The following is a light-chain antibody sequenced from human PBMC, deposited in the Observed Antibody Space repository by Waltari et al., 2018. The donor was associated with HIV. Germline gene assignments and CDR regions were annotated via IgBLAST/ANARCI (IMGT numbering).Light chain of an antibody. V-gene: IGLV2-14*03. CDR1: SSDVGGYNY. J-gene: IGLJ3*02. Sequence: QSALTQPASVSGSPGQSITISCTGTSSDVGGYNYVSWYQQHPGKAPKLMIYDASNRPSGVSNRFSGSKSGNTASLTISGLQAEDEADYYCSSYTSSSGVFGGGTKLTVL. CDR2: DAS. CDR3: SSYTSSSGV.